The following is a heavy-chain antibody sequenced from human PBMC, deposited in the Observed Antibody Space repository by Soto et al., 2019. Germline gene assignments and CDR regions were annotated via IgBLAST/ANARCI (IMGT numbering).Heavy chain of an antibody. CDR3: TASSPGTTYYFDY. Sequence: EVQVVESGGGLVKPGGSLRLSCAASGFTFSNAWMNWVRQAPGKGLEWVGRIKSKTDGGTTDYAAPVKGRFSISRDDSKNTLYLQMNSLKSEDTAVYYCTASSPGTTYYFDYWGQGTLVTVSS. V-gene: IGHV3-15*01. CDR1: GFTFSNAW. CDR2: IKSKTDGGTT. D-gene: IGHD1-7*01. J-gene: IGHJ4*02.